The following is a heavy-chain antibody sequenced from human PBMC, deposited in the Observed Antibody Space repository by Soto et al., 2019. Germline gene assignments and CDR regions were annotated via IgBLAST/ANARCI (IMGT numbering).Heavy chain of an antibody. Sequence: ASVKVSCKASGYTFTSYDINWVRQATGQVLDWLGWLNLNSVNTGYAQKFQGRVTMTRNTSISTAYMELSSLRSEDTAVYYCARWPDGYYYYGMDVWGQGTTVTVSS. CDR1: GYTFTSYD. CDR3: ARWPDGYYYYGMDV. CDR2: LNLNSVNT. J-gene: IGHJ6*02. V-gene: IGHV1-8*01.